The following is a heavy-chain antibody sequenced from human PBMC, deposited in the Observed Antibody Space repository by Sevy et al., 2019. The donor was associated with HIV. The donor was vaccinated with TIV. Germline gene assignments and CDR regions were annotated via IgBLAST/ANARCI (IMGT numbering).Heavy chain of an antibody. Sequence: ASVKVSCKTFGYTFTSYGISWVRQAPGQGLEWMGWMSTYNGDTNSAQKLQGRVTMTTDTSTSTAYMELRSLRSDDTAVYYCARAPSGSQGPGQYFHHWGQGTLVTVSS. D-gene: IGHD1-26*01. CDR1: GYTFTSYG. CDR2: MSTYNGDT. J-gene: IGHJ1*01. V-gene: IGHV1-18*01. CDR3: ARAPSGSQGPGQYFHH.